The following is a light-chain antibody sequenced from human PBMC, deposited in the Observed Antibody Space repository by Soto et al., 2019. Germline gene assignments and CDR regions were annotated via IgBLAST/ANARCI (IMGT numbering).Light chain of an antibody. CDR2: DAS. V-gene: IGKV3-11*01. Sequence: EIVLTQSPATLSLSPGERVTLSCRASQSVRNYLAWYQQKPGQPPRLLIYDASNRAPGIPARFSRSGSGTDFTLTISRLEPEDFAVYYCHQRINWPPITFGQGTRLEIK. CDR1: QSVRNY. J-gene: IGKJ5*01. CDR3: HQRINWPPIT.